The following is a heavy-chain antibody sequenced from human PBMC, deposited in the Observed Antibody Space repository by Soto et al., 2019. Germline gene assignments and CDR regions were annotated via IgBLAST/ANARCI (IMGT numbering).Heavy chain of an antibody. J-gene: IGHJ4*02. CDR3: XXXXXXXXXXXX. Sequence: QMLLQESGRGLVKPSQTLSLTCSVSGGSINTGGYSWSWIRQHPGKGLEWIGYIYYTGTTNYNPSLNSRLIISIDTADNHFSLELGSVTAXXXXXXXXXXXXXXXXXXXXWGQGTPVTVSS. CDR1: GGSINTGGYS. V-gene: IGHV4-31*03. CDR2: IYYTGTT.